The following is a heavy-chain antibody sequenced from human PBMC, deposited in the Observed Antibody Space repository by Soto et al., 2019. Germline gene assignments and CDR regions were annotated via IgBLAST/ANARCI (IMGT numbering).Heavy chain of an antibody. Sequence: GGSLRLSCAASGFTFSSYWMHWVRQAPGKGLVWVSRLNSDGSSTTYADSVKGRFTISRDNAKNTLYLHMNSLRAEDTAVYYCSRGHYYESSGYYSTPYWGKGTLVTVSS. CDR3: SRGHYYESSGYYSTPY. D-gene: IGHD3-22*01. CDR1: GFTFSSYW. CDR2: LNSDGSST. J-gene: IGHJ4*02. V-gene: IGHV3-74*01.